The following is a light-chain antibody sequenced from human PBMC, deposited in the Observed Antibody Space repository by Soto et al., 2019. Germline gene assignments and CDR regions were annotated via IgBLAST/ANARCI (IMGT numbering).Light chain of an antibody. V-gene: IGKV3-20*01. J-gene: IGKJ4*01. CDR3: QQNGTSPI. Sequence: EVVLTQSPGTLSLSPGERATLSCRASQAVSSILLAWYQQKPGQAPRLLIYGASSRATGIPDRFSGSGSGTDFTLTGSRLEPEDFAVYYCQQNGTSPIFGGGTKVEIK. CDR1: QAVSSIL. CDR2: GAS.